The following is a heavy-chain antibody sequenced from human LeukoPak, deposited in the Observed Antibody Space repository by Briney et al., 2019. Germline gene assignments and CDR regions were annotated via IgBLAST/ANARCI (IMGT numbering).Heavy chain of an antibody. Sequence: PSETLSLTCAVYGGSFSGYYWSWIRQPPGKGLEWIGEINHSGSTNYNPSLKSRVTISVDTSKNQFSLKLSSVTAADTAVYYCARGALNYYDSSGSDAFDIWGQGTMVTVSS. D-gene: IGHD3-22*01. J-gene: IGHJ3*02. CDR2: INHSGST. CDR1: GGSFSGYY. CDR3: ARGALNYYDSSGSDAFDI. V-gene: IGHV4-34*01.